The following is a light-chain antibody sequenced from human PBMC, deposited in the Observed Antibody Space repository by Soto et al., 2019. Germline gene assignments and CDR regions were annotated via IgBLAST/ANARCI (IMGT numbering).Light chain of an antibody. Sequence: EIVLTQSPATLSLSPGERATLSCRASQSVNNYLAWYQQRPGQAPRLLIYGASNRATGIPDRFSGSGSGTDFTLTISGREPEDFAVYDCQQYDWLPVAFGQGTKVDIK. CDR3: QQYDWLPVA. CDR1: QSVNNY. V-gene: IGKV3-20*01. CDR2: GAS. J-gene: IGKJ1*01.